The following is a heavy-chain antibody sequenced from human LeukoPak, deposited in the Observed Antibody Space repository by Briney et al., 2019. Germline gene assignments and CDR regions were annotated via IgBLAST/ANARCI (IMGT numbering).Heavy chain of an antibody. CDR3: ARLGGYCSSTSCYTEFDP. J-gene: IGHJ5*02. Sequence: SETLSLTCAVYGGSFSGYYWSWIRQPPGKGLEWIGEINHSGSTNYNPSLKSRVTISVDTSKNQFSLKLSSVTAADTAVYYCARLGGYCSSTSCYTEFDPWGQGTLVTVSS. D-gene: IGHD2-2*02. CDR2: INHSGST. CDR1: GGSFSGYY. V-gene: IGHV4-34*01.